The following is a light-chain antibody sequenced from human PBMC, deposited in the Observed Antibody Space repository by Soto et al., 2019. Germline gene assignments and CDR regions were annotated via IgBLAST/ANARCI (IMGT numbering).Light chain of an antibody. V-gene: IGKV3-15*01. CDR1: QSVSSK. Sequence: EIVMTQSPPTLSVSPGERATLSCRASQSVSSKLAWYQQKPGQAPRLLIYGASTRATDIPARFSGSGSGTEFTLTISSLQSEDFAVYYCQQYGTSSRTFGQGTKVENK. CDR2: GAS. J-gene: IGKJ1*01. CDR3: QQYGTSSRT.